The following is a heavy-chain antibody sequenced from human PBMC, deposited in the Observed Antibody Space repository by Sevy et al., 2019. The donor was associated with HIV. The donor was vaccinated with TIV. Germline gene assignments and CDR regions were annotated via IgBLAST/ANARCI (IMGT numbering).Heavy chain of an antibody. CDR1: GGTFSSYA. CDR3: ARAYCSGGRCYSLAY. CDR2: IIPIFGTA. V-gene: IGHV1-69*13. Sequence: ASVKVSCKASGGTFSSYAISWVRQAPGQGLEWMGGIIPIFGTANYAQKFQGRVTITADESTSTAYMELSSLRSEDTAVYYCARAYCSGGRCYSLAYWGQGTLVTVSS. J-gene: IGHJ4*02. D-gene: IGHD2-15*01.